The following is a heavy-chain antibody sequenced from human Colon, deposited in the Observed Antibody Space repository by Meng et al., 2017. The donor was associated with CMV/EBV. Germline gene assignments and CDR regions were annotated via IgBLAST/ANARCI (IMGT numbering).Heavy chain of an antibody. Sequence: ASVKVSCKTSGYSFAAHYIHWVRKAPGQGLEWMGLIHPTTGAADYAQKFSDRVTMTRDMSITTFHMELRRLTSDDTAVYYCVRDMDASQGSAFDIWGQGTMVTVSS. J-gene: IGHJ3*02. CDR3: VRDMDASQGSAFDI. D-gene: IGHD2-2*03. CDR2: IHPTTGAA. V-gene: IGHV1-2*02. CDR1: GYSFAAHY.